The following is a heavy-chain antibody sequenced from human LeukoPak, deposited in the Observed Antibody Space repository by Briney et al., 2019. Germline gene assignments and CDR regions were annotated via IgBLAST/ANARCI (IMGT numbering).Heavy chain of an antibody. Sequence: SVKVSCKASGGTFSSYATSWVRQAPGQGLEWMGGIIPIFGTANYAQKFQGRVTITADESTSTAYMELSSLRSEDTAVYYCASGPPRDGYNSPLDYWGQGTLVTVSS. CDR3: ASGPPRDGYNSPLDY. J-gene: IGHJ4*02. D-gene: IGHD5-24*01. CDR1: GGTFSSYA. V-gene: IGHV1-69*13. CDR2: IIPIFGTA.